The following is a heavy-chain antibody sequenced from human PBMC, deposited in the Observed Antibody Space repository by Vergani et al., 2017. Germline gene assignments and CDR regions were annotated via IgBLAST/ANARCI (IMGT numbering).Heavy chain of an antibody. V-gene: IGHV4-4*07. Sequence: QVQMQESGPGLVKTSETLSLTCSASGAPISYWCWSRLRQPAGKGLEWIGRLCPSGSTNYKPSLKSRVTMSVDTSKNQFSLKLTSVTAADTAVYYCATGAGPFDIWGQGTLVTVSS. CDR1: GAPISYWC. CDR3: ATGAGPFDI. J-gene: IGHJ4*02. D-gene: IGHD7-27*01. CDR2: LCPSGST.